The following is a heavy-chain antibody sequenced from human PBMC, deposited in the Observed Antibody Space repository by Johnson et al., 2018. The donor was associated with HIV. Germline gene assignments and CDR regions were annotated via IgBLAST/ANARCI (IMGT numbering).Heavy chain of an antibody. CDR2: ISDDGSNK. CDR1: GFTFSDYA. CDR3: ARDGDSDAFDI. V-gene: IGHV3-30-3*01. D-gene: IGHD4-17*01. Sequence: QVQLVESGGGVVQPGRSLTLSCVGSGFTFSDYAIHWVRQAPGKGLEWVAVISDDGSNKYYADSVKGRFTISRDNSENTLYLQMKSLRTEDTAVYYCARDGDSDAFDIWGQGTTVTVSS. J-gene: IGHJ3*02.